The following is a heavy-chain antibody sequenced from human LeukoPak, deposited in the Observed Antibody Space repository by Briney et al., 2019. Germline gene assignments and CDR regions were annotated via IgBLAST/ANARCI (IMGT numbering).Heavy chain of an antibody. J-gene: IGHJ6*02. CDR2: ISGDGGST. V-gene: IGHV3-43*02. CDR1: GFTFDDYA. Sequence: GGSLRLSCAASGFTFDDYAMHWVRQAPGKGLECVSLISGDGGSTYYADSVKGRFTISRDNSTNSLYLQMNSLRTEDTALYYCAKALYPSDYYDSSGLPYGMDVWGQGTTVTVSS. D-gene: IGHD3-22*01. CDR3: AKALYPSDYYDSSGLPYGMDV.